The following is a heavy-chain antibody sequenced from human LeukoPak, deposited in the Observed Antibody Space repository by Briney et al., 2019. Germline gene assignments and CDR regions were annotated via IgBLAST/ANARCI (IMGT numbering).Heavy chain of an antibody. CDR1: GFTFSDYS. CDR2: IRYDGNNK. J-gene: IGHJ4*02. Sequence: GGSLRLSCAASGFTFSDYSMHWVRQAPGKGLNWVAFIRYDGNNKYYADSVKGRFTISRDNSKNTLHLQMNSLRADDTAVYYCAKDRAEGGLTGLWFGELQLDYWGQGTLVTVSS. V-gene: IGHV3-30*02. D-gene: IGHD3-10*01. CDR3: AKDRAEGGLTGLWFGELQLDY.